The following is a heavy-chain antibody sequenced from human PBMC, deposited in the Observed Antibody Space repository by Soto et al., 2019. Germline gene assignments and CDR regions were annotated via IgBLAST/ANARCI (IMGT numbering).Heavy chain of an antibody. V-gene: IGHV4-39*01. J-gene: IGHJ6*02. CDR3: ARLHGYCISSSCHGHYAMDV. CDR2: IYYSGST. D-gene: IGHD2-2*01. CDR1: SAPVSSSTYT. Sequence: QLQLQESGPGLVKPSETLSLTCTVSSAPVSSSTYTWGWIRQPPGKGLEWIGSIYYSGSTYYNPSLNSRVTVSVYTSKNQFSLKVTYVTAADTAVYYCARLHGYCISSSCHGHYAMDVWGQGTTVTVSS.